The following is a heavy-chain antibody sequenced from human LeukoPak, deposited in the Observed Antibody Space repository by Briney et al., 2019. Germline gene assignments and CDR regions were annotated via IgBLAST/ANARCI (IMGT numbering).Heavy chain of an antibody. D-gene: IGHD6-13*01. CDR2: ISSSGSTI. CDR1: GFSLSTYS. Sequence: PGGSLRLSCAASGFSLSTYSMNWIRQAPGKGLEWVSYISSSGSTIYYADSVKGRFAISRDNAKNSLYLQMNSLRAEDTAVYYCARGVRYSSRSIDYWGQGTLVTVSS. V-gene: IGHV3-48*04. J-gene: IGHJ4*02. CDR3: ARGVRYSSRSIDY.